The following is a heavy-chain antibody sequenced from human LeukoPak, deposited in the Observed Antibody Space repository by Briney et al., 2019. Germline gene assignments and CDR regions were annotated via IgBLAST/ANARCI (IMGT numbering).Heavy chain of an antibody. V-gene: IGHV7-4-1*02. CDR3: ARAALGYYYYYGMDV. CDR1: GYTFTSYA. J-gene: IGHJ6*02. Sequence: ASVKVSCKASGYTFTSYAMNWVRQAPGQGLEWMGWINTNTGNPTYAQGFTGRFVFSLDTSVSTAYLQISSLKAGDTAVYYCARAALGYYYYYGMDVWGQGTTVTVSS. CDR2: INTNTGNP. D-gene: IGHD7-27*01.